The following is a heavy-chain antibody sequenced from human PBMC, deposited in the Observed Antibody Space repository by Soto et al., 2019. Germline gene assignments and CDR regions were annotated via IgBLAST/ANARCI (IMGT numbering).Heavy chain of an antibody. CDR3: AREGEVYYYGSGSYSTYNWFDP. Sequence: GASVKVSCKASGGTFSSYAISWVRQAPGQGLEWMGGIIPIFGTANYAQKFQGRVTITADESTSTAYMELSSLRSEDTAVYYCAREGEVYYYGSGSYSTYNWFDPRGQGTLVTVS. V-gene: IGHV1-69*13. D-gene: IGHD3-10*01. CDR2: IIPIFGTA. CDR1: GGTFSSYA. J-gene: IGHJ5*02.